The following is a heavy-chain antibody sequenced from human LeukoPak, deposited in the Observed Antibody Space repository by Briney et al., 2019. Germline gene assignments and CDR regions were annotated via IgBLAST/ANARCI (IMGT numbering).Heavy chain of an antibody. CDR3: ARGRPYYYDSSGYPDY. CDR1: GYTFTSHG. J-gene: IGHJ4*02. V-gene: IGHV1-18*01. CDR2: ISAYNGNT. Sequence: GASVKVSCKASGYTFTSHGISWVRQAPGQGLEWMGWISAYNGNTNYAQKLQGRVTMTTDTSTSTAYMELRSLRSDDTAVYYCARGRPYYYDSSGYPDYWGQGTLVTVSS. D-gene: IGHD3-22*01.